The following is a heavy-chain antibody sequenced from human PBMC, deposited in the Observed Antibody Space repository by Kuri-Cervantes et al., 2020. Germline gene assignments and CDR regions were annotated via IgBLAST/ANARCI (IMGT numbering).Heavy chain of an antibody. CDR2: IYYSGST. CDR3: ARRTRTTGTQCYYFDY. D-gene: IGHD1-7*01. J-gene: IGHJ4*02. Sequence: GSLRLSCTVSGGSISSSSYYWGWIRQPPGKGLEWIGSIYYSGSTYYNPSLKSRVTISVDTSKNQFSLKLSSVTAADTAVYYCARRTRTTGTQCYYFDYWGQGTLVTVSS. CDR1: GGSISSSSYY. V-gene: IGHV4-39*01.